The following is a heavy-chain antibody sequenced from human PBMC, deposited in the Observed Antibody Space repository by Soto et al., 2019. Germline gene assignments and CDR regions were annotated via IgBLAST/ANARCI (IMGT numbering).Heavy chain of an antibody. V-gene: IGHV1-69*13. Sequence: GASVKVSCKASGGTFSSYAISWVRQAPGQGLEWMGGIIPIFGTANYAQRFQGRVTITADESTSTAYMELSSLRSEDTAVCYCARSVSFRYQLLKRGMDVWGQGTTVTVSS. CDR3: ARSVSFRYQLLKRGMDV. J-gene: IGHJ6*02. CDR2: IIPIFGTA. CDR1: GGTFSSYA. D-gene: IGHD2-2*01.